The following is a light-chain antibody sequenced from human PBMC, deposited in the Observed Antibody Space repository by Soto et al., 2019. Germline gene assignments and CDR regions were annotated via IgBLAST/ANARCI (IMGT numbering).Light chain of an antibody. CDR2: AAS. Sequence: DIHITQSPATLSSFVGDRVTITCRASHSISSYLNWYQQKPGTAPKLLSYAASSLQSGVPSRFSGSGSGTDFTLTISSLQPEDFATYYCQQSYSTLWTFGQGTKVDIK. CDR1: HSISSY. CDR3: QQSYSTLWT. J-gene: IGKJ1*01. V-gene: IGKV1-39*01.